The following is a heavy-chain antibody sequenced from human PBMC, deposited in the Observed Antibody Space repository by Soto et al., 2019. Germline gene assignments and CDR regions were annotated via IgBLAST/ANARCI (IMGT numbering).Heavy chain of an antibody. CDR3: ASPFYDILTGPRTDAFDI. Sequence: GGSLRLSCAASGFTFSSDSMNWVRQAPGKGLEWVSSISSSSSYIYYADSVKGRFTISRDNAKNSLYLQMNSLRAEDTAVYYCASPFYDILTGPRTDAFDIWGQGTMVTVSS. CDR2: ISSSSSYI. D-gene: IGHD3-9*01. V-gene: IGHV3-21*01. CDR1: GFTFSSDS. J-gene: IGHJ3*02.